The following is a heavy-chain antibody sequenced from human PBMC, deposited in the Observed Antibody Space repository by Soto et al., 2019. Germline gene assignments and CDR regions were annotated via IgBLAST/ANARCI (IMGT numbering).Heavy chain of an antibody. J-gene: IGHJ6*02. CDR1: GLSLRTTGVG. Sequence: QITLKESGPTLVKPTQTLTLTCTFSGLSLRTTGVGVGWVRQPPGKSLEWLALLYWVDDKRYSPSLKSRLTITKATSEKQVVLTETNMDTVDTATYYCVQSRYGGDCLQIYTSHSYYCLDVWGQGTTVTVSS. CDR2: LYWVDDK. D-gene: IGHD2-21*02. V-gene: IGHV2-5*02. CDR3: VQSRYGGDCLQIYTSHSYYCLDV.